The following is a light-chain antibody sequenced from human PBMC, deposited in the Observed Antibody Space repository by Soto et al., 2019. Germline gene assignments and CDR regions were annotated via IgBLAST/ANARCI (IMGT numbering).Light chain of an antibody. CDR3: LQDYSYPYT. CDR1: QGIRNG. J-gene: IGKJ2*01. Sequence: AIQMPQSPSSLSASVGDRVTITCRASQGIRNGLGWYQQKPGKAPKLLIFAASSVQSGVPSRFSGSGAGTDFTLTISSLQPEDFATYYCLQDYSYPYTFGQGTKLDIK. V-gene: IGKV1-6*01. CDR2: AAS.